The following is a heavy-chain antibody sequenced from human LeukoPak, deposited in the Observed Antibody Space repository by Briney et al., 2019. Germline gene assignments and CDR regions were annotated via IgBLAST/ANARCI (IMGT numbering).Heavy chain of an antibody. CDR2: IRYDGSNK. CDR1: GFTFSSYG. Sequence: PGGSPRLSCAASGFTFSSYGMHWVRQAPGKGLEWVAFIRYDGSNKYYADSVKGRFTISRDNSKNTLYLQMNSLRAEDTAVYYCAKELRYFDWLSPFDYWGQGTLVTVSS. V-gene: IGHV3-30*02. D-gene: IGHD3-9*01. J-gene: IGHJ4*02. CDR3: AKELRYFDWLSPFDY.